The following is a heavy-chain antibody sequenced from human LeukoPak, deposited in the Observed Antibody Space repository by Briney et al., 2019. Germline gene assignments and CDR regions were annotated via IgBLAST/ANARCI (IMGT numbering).Heavy chain of an antibody. J-gene: IGHJ4*02. Sequence: GGSLRLSCAASGFTFTSHWMSWVRQAPGKGLEWVARMNLDGSEKYYVDSVKGRFTISRDNAKTSLYLEMNSLRAEDTAVYYCARDATYCTNGVCYTRFDYWGQGTLVTVSS. CDR3: ARDATYCTNGVCYTRFDY. D-gene: IGHD2-8*01. CDR2: MNLDGSEK. V-gene: IGHV3-7*01. CDR1: GFTFTSHW.